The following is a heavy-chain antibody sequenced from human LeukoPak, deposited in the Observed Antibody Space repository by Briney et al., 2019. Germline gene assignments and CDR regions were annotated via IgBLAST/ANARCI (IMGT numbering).Heavy chain of an antibody. J-gene: IGHJ4*02. CDR1: GFTLSNYS. CDR2: ITSSGSYI. V-gene: IGHV3-21*01. Sequence: GGSLRLSCAASGFTLSNYSMNSVRQAPGQGLEWVSSITSSGSYIYYADSVKGRFTISRDNARNSLYLQMNSLRAEDTATYYCARAEALKFRDFDYWGQGTLVTVSS. CDR3: ARAEALKFRDFDY.